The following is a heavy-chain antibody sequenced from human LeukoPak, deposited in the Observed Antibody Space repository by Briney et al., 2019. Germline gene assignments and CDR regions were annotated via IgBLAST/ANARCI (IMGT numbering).Heavy chain of an antibody. V-gene: IGHV3-49*03. CDR3: TREQTNTYGFQVQYYFDY. D-gene: IGHD5-18*01. CDR1: GFTFGDYT. Sequence: GGSLRLSCTASGFTFGDYTMSWFRQAPGKGLEWVGFIRSKAYGGTTEYAASVKGRFTISRDDSKSIAYLQMSSLKTDDTAVYYCTREQTNTYGFQVQYYFDYWGQGTLVTVSS. CDR2: IRSKAYGGTT. J-gene: IGHJ4*02.